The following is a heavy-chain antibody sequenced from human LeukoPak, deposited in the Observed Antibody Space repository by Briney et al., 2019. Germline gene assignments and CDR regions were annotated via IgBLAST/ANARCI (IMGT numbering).Heavy chain of an antibody. V-gene: IGHV4-30-4*01. CDR3: ATGGYSSSWYGDTYFDY. J-gene: IGHJ4*02. D-gene: IGHD6-13*01. CDR2: IYYSGST. Sequence: SSETLSLTCTVSGGSISSGDYYWSWIRQPPGKGLEWIGYIYYSGSTYYNPSLKSRVTISVDTSKNQFSPKLSSVTAADTAVYYCATGGYSSSWYGDTYFDYWGQGTLVTVSS. CDR1: GGSISSGDYY.